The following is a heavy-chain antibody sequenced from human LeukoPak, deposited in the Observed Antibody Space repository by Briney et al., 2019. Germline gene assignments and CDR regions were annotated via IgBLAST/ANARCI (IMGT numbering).Heavy chain of an antibody. D-gene: IGHD3-9*01. J-gene: IGHJ4*02. CDR3: AKDLILTGFSY. V-gene: IGHV3-30*18. CDR2: ISHEGSVN. Sequence: GMSPRLSCAASGFSFSSYGMHWVRQAPGKGLEWVAVISHEGSVNYYADSVKGRFTISRDNSKNTLYLQMNSLRAEDTAVYYCAKDLILTGFSYWGQGTLVTVST. CDR1: GFSFSSYG.